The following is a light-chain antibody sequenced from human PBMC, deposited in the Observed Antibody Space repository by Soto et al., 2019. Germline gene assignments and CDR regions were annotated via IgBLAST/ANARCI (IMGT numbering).Light chain of an antibody. CDR3: ATWDDSLKGPV. V-gene: IGLV1-36*01. J-gene: IGLJ7*01. Sequence: QSVLTQPPSVSEAPRQRVTISCSGSSSNIGNNAVNWYQQLPGKAPKLLIYYDDLLPSGVSDRFSGSKSGTSASLAISGLQSEDEADYSCATWDDSLKGPVFGGGTQLTVL. CDR2: YDD. CDR1: SSNIGNNA.